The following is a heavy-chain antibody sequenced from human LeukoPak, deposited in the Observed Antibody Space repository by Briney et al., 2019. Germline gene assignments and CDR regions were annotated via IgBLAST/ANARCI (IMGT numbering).Heavy chain of an antibody. CDR3: AKGLGYCTNGVCYISDY. Sequence: QPGGSLRLSCAASGFTFSDYYMSWVRQAPGKGLEWVSAISGSGGSTYYADSVKGRFTISRDNSKNTLYLQMNSLRAEDTAVYYCAKGLGYCTNGVCYISDYWGQGTLVTVSS. V-gene: IGHV3-23*01. D-gene: IGHD2-8*01. CDR1: GFTFSDYY. J-gene: IGHJ4*02. CDR2: ISGSGGST.